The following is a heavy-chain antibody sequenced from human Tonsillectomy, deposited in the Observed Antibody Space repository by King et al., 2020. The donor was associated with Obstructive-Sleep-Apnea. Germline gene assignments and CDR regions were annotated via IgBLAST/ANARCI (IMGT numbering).Heavy chain of an antibody. D-gene: IGHD6-19*01. V-gene: IGHV4-39*07. CDR3: ARDCVAADYYYYGMDV. Sequence: QLQESGPGLVKPSETLSLTCTVSGGSISSSSYYWGWIRQPPGKGLEWIGSIYYSGSTYYNPSLKSRVTISVDTSKNQFSLKLSSVTAADTAVYYWARDCVAADYYYYGMDVWGQGTTVTVSS. CDR2: IYYSGST. CDR1: GGSISSSSYY. J-gene: IGHJ6*02.